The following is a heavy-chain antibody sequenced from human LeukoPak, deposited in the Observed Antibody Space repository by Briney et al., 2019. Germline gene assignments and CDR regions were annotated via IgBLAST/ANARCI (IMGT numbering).Heavy chain of an antibody. CDR3: ARESDYYDSSGYGDFDY. Sequence: SETLSLTCTVSGGSISSYYWSWIRQPAGKGLEWIGRIYTSGSTNYNPSLKSRVTMSVDTSKNQFSLKLSSATAADTAVYYCARESDYYDSSGYGDFDYWGQGTLVTVSS. V-gene: IGHV4-4*07. D-gene: IGHD3-22*01. CDR2: IYTSGST. CDR1: GGSISSYY. J-gene: IGHJ4*02.